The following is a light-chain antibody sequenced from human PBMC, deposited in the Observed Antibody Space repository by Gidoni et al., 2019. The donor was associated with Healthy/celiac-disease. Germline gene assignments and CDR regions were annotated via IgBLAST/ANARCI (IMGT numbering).Light chain of an antibody. CDR1: QSISSY. V-gene: IGKV1-39*01. J-gene: IGKJ1*01. Sequence: DIQMTQSPSSLSASVGDRVTITCRASQSISSYLNWYQQKPGKAPKLLIYGAASLQTGVPSRFSGSGSGTDFTLTISSLQPEDFATYYCQQSYSTPQTFGQGTKVESK. CDR2: GAA. CDR3: QQSYSTPQT.